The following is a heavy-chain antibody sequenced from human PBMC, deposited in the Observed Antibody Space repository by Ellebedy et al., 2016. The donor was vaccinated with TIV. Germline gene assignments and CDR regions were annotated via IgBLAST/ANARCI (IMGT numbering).Heavy chain of an antibody. CDR1: GGSINSRGYS. Sequence: MPGGSLRLSCSVSGGSINSRGYSWDWIRQPPGKGLEWIGSISDSGSTFYNPSLKSRVRISVETSKNQFSLKLRSVTAADTAVYYCARQGYRGYSYGATYTPFDYWGQGTLVTVSS. V-gene: IGHV4-39*01. J-gene: IGHJ4*02. D-gene: IGHD5-18*01. CDR3: ARQGYRGYSYGATYTPFDY. CDR2: ISDSGST.